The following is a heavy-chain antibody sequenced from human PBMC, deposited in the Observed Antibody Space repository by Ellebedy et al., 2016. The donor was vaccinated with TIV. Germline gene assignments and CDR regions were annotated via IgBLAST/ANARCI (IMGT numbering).Heavy chain of an antibody. V-gene: IGHV3-74*01. CDR3: AAAFDF. J-gene: IGHJ3*01. Sequence: GGSLRLXXEASGFSFSTYRMHWVRQAPGKGLVWVSHIKNDGTYTNYADSVRGRFTISRDNAKNTLYLQMNSLRADDTAVYYCAAAFDFWGQGTMVSVSS. CDR1: GFSFSTYR. CDR2: IKNDGTYT.